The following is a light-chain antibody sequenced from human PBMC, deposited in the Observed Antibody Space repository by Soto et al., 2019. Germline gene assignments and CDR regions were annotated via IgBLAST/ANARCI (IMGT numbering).Light chain of an antibody. J-gene: IGKJ1*01. V-gene: IGKV3-15*01. CDR1: QSVSSN. CDR2: GAS. Sequence: EIVMTQSPATLSVSPGERATLSCRASQSVSSNLAWFQQKPGQAPRLLIYGASTRATGIPARFSGSGSGAEFTLTISSLQSEDFAVYYCYHYNNWPRWTFGQGTKVEIK. CDR3: YHYNNWPRWT.